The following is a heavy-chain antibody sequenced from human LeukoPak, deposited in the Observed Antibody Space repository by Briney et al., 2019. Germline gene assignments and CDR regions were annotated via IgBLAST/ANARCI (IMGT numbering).Heavy chain of an antibody. CDR3: ARASIRQSRGFDP. CDR2: ISSSSSYI. D-gene: IGHD2-2*02. V-gene: IGHV3-21*01. J-gene: IGHJ5*02. Sequence: PGGSLRLSCAASGFTFSSYSMNWVHQAPGKGLEWVSPISSSSSYIYYADSVKGRFTISRDNAKNSRYLQMNSLRAEDTAVYYCARASIRQSRGFDPWGQGTLVTVSS. CDR1: GFTFSSYS.